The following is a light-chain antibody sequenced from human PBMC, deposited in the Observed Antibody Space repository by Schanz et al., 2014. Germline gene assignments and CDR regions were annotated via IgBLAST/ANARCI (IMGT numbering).Light chain of an antibody. V-gene: IGKV3-20*01. J-gene: IGKJ1*01. CDR2: GAS. CDR3: QQYNNWPPVWT. Sequence: EMVLTQSPGTLSLSPGERAALSCRASQSVTSNYLAWYQQNPGQAPRLLIYGASNRATGIPDRFSGSGSGTDFTLTISSLQSEDFAVYYCQQYNNWPPVWTFGQGTKVEIK. CDR1: QSVTSNY.